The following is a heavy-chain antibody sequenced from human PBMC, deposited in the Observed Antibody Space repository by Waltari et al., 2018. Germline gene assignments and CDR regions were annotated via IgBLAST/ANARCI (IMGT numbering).Heavy chain of an antibody. V-gene: IGHV4-31*03. CDR2: IYYSGST. D-gene: IGHD3-3*01. CDR3: VSTVIFGVVIIENWFDP. CDR1: GGSISSGGYY. J-gene: IGHJ5*02. Sequence: QVQLQESGPGLVKPSQTLSLTCTVSGGSISSGGYYWSWLRQHPGKGLEWIGYIYYSGSTYYNPSLKSRVTISVDTSKNQFSLKLSSVTAADTAVYYCVSTVIFGVVIIENWFDPWGQGTLVTVSS.